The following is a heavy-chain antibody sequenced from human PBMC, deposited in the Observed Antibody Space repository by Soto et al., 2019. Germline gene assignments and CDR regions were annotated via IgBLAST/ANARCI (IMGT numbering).Heavy chain of an antibody. V-gene: IGHV3-33*01. J-gene: IGHJ4*02. CDR3: ARDGDVNAGFGKDY. D-gene: IGHD3-16*01. CDR1: GFTFSSYG. CDR2: IWHDGGNK. Sequence: GGSLRLSCAASGFTFSSYGMHWVRQAPGKGLEWVAFIWHDGGNKFYAESVKGRFTISRDNSKNTLYLQMTSLSAEDTAMYYCARDGDVNAGFGKDYWGQGTLVTVSS.